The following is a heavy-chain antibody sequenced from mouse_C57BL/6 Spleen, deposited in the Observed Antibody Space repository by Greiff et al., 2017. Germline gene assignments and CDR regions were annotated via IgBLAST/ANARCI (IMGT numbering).Heavy chain of an antibody. D-gene: IGHD1-1*01. V-gene: IGHV1-55*01. CDR3: ARWMGTVYFDY. CDR2: IYPGSGST. Sequence: QVQLKESGAELVKPGASVKMSCKASGYTFTSYWITWVKQRPGQGLEWIGDIYPGSGSTNYNEKFKSKATLTVDTSSSTAYMQLSSLTSEDSAVYYCARWMGTVYFDYWGQGTTLTVSS. J-gene: IGHJ2*01. CDR1: GYTFTSYW.